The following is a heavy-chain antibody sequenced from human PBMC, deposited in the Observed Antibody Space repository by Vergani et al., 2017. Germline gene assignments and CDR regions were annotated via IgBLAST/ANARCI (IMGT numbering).Heavy chain of an antibody. CDR3: AKDPAAAGTVIDY. Sequence: QVQLVESGGGVVQPGRSLRLSCAASGFTFSSYGMHWVRQAPGKGLEWVAVISYDGSNKYYADSVKGRFTISRDNFKNTLYLQMNSLRAEDTAVYYCAKDPAAAGTVIDYWGQGTLVTVSS. V-gene: IGHV3-30*18. CDR2: ISYDGSNK. CDR1: GFTFSSYG. J-gene: IGHJ4*02. D-gene: IGHD6-13*01.